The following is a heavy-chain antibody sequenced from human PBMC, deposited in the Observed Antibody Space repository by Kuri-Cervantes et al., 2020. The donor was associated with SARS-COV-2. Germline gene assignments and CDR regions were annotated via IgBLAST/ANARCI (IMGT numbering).Heavy chain of an antibody. Sequence: SETLSLTFAVSGGSISSSNWWSWVRQPPGKGLEWIGEIYHSGSTNYNPSLKSRVTISVEKSKNQFSLKLSSVTAADTAVYYCARSTGIVVVPAAIWDYFDYWGQGTLVTVSS. D-gene: IGHD2-2*01. CDR1: GGSISSSNW. J-gene: IGHJ4*02. CDR2: IYHSGST. V-gene: IGHV4-4*02. CDR3: ARSTGIVVVPAAIWDYFDY.